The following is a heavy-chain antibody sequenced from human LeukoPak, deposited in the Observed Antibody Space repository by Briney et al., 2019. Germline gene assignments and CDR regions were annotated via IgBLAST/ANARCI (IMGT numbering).Heavy chain of an antibody. Sequence: PGGSLRLSCAASGFTFTSYAMSWVRQVPGKGLEWVSGSGAGGNTYYADSVKGRFTISRDISKNTLYLHMNSLRAEDTAVYYCAKGAPYTYSWYDYWGQGTLVTVSS. CDR2: SGAGGNT. CDR3: AKGAPYTYSWYDY. J-gene: IGHJ4*02. D-gene: IGHD2-15*01. V-gene: IGHV3-23*01. CDR1: GFTFTSYA.